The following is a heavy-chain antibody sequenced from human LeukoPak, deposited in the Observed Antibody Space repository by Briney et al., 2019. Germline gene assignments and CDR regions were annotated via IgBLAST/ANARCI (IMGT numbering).Heavy chain of an antibody. CDR1: GGTFSSYA. V-gene: IGHV1-69*13. Sequence: SVKVSCKASGGTFSSYAISWVRQAPGQGLEWMGGIIPIFGTANYAQKFQGRVTITADESTSTAYMELSSLRSEDTAVYYCARDSALYCSSTSCLQDFQHWGQGTLVAVSS. CDR2: IIPIFGTA. J-gene: IGHJ1*01. CDR3: ARDSALYCSSTSCLQDFQH. D-gene: IGHD2-2*01.